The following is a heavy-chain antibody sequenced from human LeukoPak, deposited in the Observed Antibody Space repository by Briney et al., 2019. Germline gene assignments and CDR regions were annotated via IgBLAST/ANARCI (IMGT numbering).Heavy chain of an antibody. Sequence: GRSLRLSCAASGFTFINYPIHWVRQAPGKGLEWMAVMSYNGNNKYYADSVKGRFTTSRDNSKTTLYLQMDRLGPGDTAVYYCARGASGTFSWFDSWGQGTLVTVSS. V-gene: IGHV3-30-3*01. D-gene: IGHD1-1*01. CDR3: ARGASGTFSWFDS. J-gene: IGHJ5*01. CDR1: GFTFINYP. CDR2: MSYNGNNK.